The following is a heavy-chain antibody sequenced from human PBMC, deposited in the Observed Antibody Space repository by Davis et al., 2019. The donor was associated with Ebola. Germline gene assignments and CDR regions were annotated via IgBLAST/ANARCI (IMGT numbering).Heavy chain of an antibody. D-gene: IGHD6-19*01. J-gene: IGHJ5*02. V-gene: IGHV4-34*01. Sequence: PSETLSLTCVVYGESVSGIYWTWTRQSPGQGLEWIGEINHSGRTFYNPSLKSRVTVSLDTSQNHFSLRLTSVTAADTAMYYCGGIRGQWLESWGQGSLVTVST. CDR1: GESVSGIY. CDR2: INHSGRT. CDR3: GGIRGQWLES.